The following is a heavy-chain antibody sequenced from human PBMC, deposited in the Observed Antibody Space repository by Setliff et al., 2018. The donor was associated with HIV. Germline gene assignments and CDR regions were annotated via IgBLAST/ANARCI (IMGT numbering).Heavy chain of an antibody. CDR2: IYYSGST. CDR3: ARWVYNSARSLDY. V-gene: IGHV4-59*08. J-gene: IGHJ4*02. D-gene: IGHD6-19*01. Sequence: SETLSLTCTVSGGSISSYYWSWIRQPPGKGLEWIGYIYYSGSTYYNPSLKTRVTISVDGSKNQFSLKLTSVTAADSATYYCARWVYNSARSLDYWGQGTLVTVSS. CDR1: GGSISSYY.